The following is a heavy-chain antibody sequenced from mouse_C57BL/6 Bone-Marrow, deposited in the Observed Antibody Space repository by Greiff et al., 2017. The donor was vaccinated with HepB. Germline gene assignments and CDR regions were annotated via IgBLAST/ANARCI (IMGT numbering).Heavy chain of an antibody. J-gene: IGHJ4*01. CDR1: GYSITSGYY. CDR2: ISYDGSN. Sequence: EVQVVESGPGLVKPSQSLSLTCSVTGYSITSGYYWNWIRQFPGNKLEWMGYISYDGSNNYNPSLKNRISITRDTSKNQFFLKLNSVTTEDTATYYCAIRDGYYGVFYAMDYWGQGTSVTVSS. CDR3: AIRDGYYGVFYAMDY. D-gene: IGHD2-3*01. V-gene: IGHV3-6*01.